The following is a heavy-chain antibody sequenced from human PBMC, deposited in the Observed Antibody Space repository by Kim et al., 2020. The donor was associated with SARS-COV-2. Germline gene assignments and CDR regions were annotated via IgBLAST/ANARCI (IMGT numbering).Heavy chain of an antibody. D-gene: IGHD5-18*01. V-gene: IGHV1-46*01. CDR2: INLSGGTT. Sequence: ASVKVSCKASGYTFTRSYMHWLRQTPGRGLEWMGIINLSGGTTTYAQKFQGRVTMTRDTSTSTVYMEMSSLRSEDTAIYYCARVEGSHGYSFDFWGQGTLVTVSS. CDR1: GYTFTRSY. CDR3: ARVEGSHGYSFDF. J-gene: IGHJ4*02.